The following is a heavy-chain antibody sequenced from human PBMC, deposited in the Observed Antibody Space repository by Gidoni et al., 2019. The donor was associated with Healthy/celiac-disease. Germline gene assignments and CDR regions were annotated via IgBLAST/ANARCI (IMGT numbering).Heavy chain of an antibody. D-gene: IGHD4-17*01. CDR3: ARDYYGGNYFDY. CDR1: GFPFSSYN. J-gene: IGHJ4*02. V-gene: IGHV3-21*01. Sequence: EMQLMGTGGCLVKPGGSLSLSCAASGFPFSSYNMNRVRQAPGKGLEWVSSISSSSSYICYADSGKGRFTISRDNAKTSLYLQMNSLRAEDTAVYYCARDYYGGNYFDYWGQGTLVTVSS. CDR2: ISSSSSYI.